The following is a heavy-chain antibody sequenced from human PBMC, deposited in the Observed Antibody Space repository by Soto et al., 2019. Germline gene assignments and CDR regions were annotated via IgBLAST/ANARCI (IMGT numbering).Heavy chain of an antibody. J-gene: IGHJ5*02. V-gene: IGHV4-59*01. CDR3: ARDYYDSSGSLLNWFDP. D-gene: IGHD3-22*01. Sequence: PSETLSLTCTVSGGSISSYYWSWIRRPPGKGLEWIGYIYYSGSTNYNPSLKSRVTISVDTSKNQFSLKLSSVTAADTAVYYCARDYYDSSGSLLNWFDPWGQGTLVTVSS. CDR1: GGSISSYY. CDR2: IYYSGST.